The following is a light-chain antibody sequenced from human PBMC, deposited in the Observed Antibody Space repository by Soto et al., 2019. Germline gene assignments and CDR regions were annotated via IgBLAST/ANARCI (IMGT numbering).Light chain of an antibody. Sequence: QSMLTQPPSASGSPGQSFAISCTGTSSDVGGYNYVSWYQQHPGKAPKLMIYEVNKRPSGAPDRFSGYKSGNTASLTVSGLQAEDEADYYRSSYAGSSNVFGTGTKVTVL. J-gene: IGLJ1*01. CDR2: EVN. V-gene: IGLV2-8*01. CDR3: SSYAGSSNV. CDR1: SSDVGGYNY.